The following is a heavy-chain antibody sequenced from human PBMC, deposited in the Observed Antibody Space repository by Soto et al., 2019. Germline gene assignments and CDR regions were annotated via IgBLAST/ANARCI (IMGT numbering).Heavy chain of an antibody. CDR2: IHYTGIT. J-gene: IGHJ6*02. CDR1: GDSISSSGFY. Sequence: SETRSRTCSVSGDSISSSGFYWSWIRQHPGKALEWIGYIHYTGITSYNPSLKGRLAISLDASKNQFSLSLSSVTSADTAVYYCARDHRSLGDYYGIDVWGQGTTVTVSS. D-gene: IGHD3-10*01. CDR3: ARDHRSLGDYYGIDV. V-gene: IGHV4-31*03.